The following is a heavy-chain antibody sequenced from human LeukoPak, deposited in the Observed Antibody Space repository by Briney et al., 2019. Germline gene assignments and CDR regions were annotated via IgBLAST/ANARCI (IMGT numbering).Heavy chain of an antibody. Sequence: ASVKVPCKAFGGNFSSYAISWVRQAPGQGLEWTGGIIPIFGTANYAQKFQGRVTITADKSTSTAYMELSSLRSEDTAVYYCARDQMGIIDIWGQGTMVTVSS. CDR3: ARDQMGIIDI. V-gene: IGHV1-69*06. D-gene: IGHD3-22*01. J-gene: IGHJ3*02. CDR1: GGNFSSYA. CDR2: IIPIFGTA.